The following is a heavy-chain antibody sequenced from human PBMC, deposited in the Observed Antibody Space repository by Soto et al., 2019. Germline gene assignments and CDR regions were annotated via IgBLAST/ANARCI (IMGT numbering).Heavy chain of an antibody. D-gene: IGHD3-9*01. CDR2: INHSGST. Sequence: QVQLPQWGAGLLKPSETLSLTCAVYGGSFSGYYWTWIRQPTGPGLEWIGEINHSGSTNYNPSLKSRVTSSVDTSKNQFSRKLTSVTAADTAVYDCARDNMTGLFDYWGQGTLVTVSS. CDR1: GGSFSGYY. J-gene: IGHJ4*02. V-gene: IGHV4-34*01. CDR3: ARDNMTGLFDY.